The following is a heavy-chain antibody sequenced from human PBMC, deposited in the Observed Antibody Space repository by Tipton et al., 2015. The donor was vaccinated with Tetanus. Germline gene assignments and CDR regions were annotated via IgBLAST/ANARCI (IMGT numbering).Heavy chain of an antibody. J-gene: IGHJ4*02. CDR2: MNPNSGNT. V-gene: IGHV1-8*02. CDR1: GYNFIGYH. D-gene: IGHD2-15*01. CDR3: ARLYCSGGSCYQDY. Sequence: QSGAEVKKPGASVKVSCKASGYNFIGYHLHWVRQATGQGLEWMGWMNPNSGNTGYAQKFQGRVTMTRNTSISTAYMELSSLRSEDTAVYYCARLYCSGGSCYQDYWGQGTLVTVSS.